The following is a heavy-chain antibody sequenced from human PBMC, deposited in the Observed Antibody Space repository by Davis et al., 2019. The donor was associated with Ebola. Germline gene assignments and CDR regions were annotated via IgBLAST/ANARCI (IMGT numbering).Heavy chain of an antibody. V-gene: IGHV3-11*01. D-gene: IGHD3-10*01. CDR3: ARDLLLWFGELFRPYGMDV. CDR2: IGSRGTKI. J-gene: IGHJ6*02. CDR1: GFTFSDYY. Sequence: GESLKISCAASGFTFSDYYMNWIRQAPGKGLEWLSYIGSRGTKIYHADSVEGRFTISRDNAKNSRYLQINSLRAEETAVYYCARDLLLWFGELFRPYGMDVWGQGTTVTVSS.